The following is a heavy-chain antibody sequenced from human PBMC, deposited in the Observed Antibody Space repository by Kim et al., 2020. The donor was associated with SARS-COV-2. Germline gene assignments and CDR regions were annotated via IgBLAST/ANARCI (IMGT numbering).Heavy chain of an antibody. CDR3: ARGAVVVPAAIQYYYYMDV. CDR2: IIPILGIA. J-gene: IGHJ6*03. D-gene: IGHD2-2*01. V-gene: IGHV1-69*04. CDR1: GGTFSSYA. Sequence: SVKVSCKASGGTFSSYAISWVRQAPGQGLEWMGRIIPILGIANYAQKFQGRVTITADKSTSTAYMELSSLRSEDTAVYYCARGAVVVPAAIQYYYYMDVWGKGTTVTVSS.